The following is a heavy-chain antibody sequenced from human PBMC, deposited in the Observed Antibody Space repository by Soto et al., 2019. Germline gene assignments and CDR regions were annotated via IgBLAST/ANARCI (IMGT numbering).Heavy chain of an antibody. Sequence: PVGSLRLSCAASGFTFSSHAMSWVRQAPGKGLEWVSAISDNGDTTYYADSVKGRFTISRDNSKNILYLQMNNLRGEDSAIYYCTGRVAAGTLNWFDPWGQGTLVTVSS. CDR2: ISDNGDTT. CDR3: TGRVAAGTLNWFDP. J-gene: IGHJ5*02. D-gene: IGHD6-13*01. CDR1: GFTFSSHA. V-gene: IGHV3-23*01.